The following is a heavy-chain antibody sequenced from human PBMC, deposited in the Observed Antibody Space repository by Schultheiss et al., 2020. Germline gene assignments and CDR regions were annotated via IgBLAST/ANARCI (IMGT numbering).Heavy chain of an antibody. CDR2: ISTSGTTV. V-gene: IGHV3-48*04. Sequence: GGSLRLSCAASGFTFSNAWMNWVRQAPGKGLEWVSYISTSGTTVYYADSVKGRFTISRDNAKSSLYLQMNSLRAEDTAVYYCARDPDYYYGSSAYSAFDIWGHGTMVTVSS. CDR1: GFTFSNAW. CDR3: ARDPDYYYGSSAYSAFDI. D-gene: IGHD3-22*01. J-gene: IGHJ3*02.